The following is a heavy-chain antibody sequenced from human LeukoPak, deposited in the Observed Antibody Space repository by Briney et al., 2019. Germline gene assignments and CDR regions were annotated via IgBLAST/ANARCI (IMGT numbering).Heavy chain of an antibody. J-gene: IGHJ3*02. Sequence: GGSLRLSCAASGFTFSSYEMNWVRQAPGKGLEWVSYISSSGSTIYYADSVKGRFTISRDSAKSSLYLQMNSLRAKDTAVYYCARVIVGAPNKAFDIWGQGTMVTVSS. CDR1: GFTFSSYE. D-gene: IGHD1-26*01. CDR3: ARVIVGAPNKAFDI. V-gene: IGHV3-48*03. CDR2: ISSSGSTI.